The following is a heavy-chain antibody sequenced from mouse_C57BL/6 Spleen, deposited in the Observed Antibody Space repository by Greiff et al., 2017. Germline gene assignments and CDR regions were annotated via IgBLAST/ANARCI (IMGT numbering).Heavy chain of an antibody. D-gene: IGHD1-1*01. CDR2: INYDGSST. V-gene: IGHV5-16*01. CDR3: ARESLFYGSTHWYFDV. CDR1: GFTFSDYY. J-gene: IGHJ1*03. Sequence: EVQLVESEGGLVQPGSSMKLSCTASGFTFSDYYMAWVRQVPEKGLEWVANINYDGSSTYYLDSLKSRFIISRDNAKNILYLQMSSLKSEDTATYYCARESLFYGSTHWYFDVWGTGTTVTVSS.